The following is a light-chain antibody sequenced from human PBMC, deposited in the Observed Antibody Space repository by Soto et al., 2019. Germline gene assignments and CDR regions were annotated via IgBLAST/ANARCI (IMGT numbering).Light chain of an antibody. V-gene: IGKV3-15*01. CDR3: QQYNNWPPWT. CDR1: QSVSSN. J-gene: IGKJ1*01. Sequence: EIVMPQSPATLSVSPGERATLSCRASQSVSSNLAWYQQKPGQAPRLLIYGASTRATGIPARFSGSGSGTEFTLTISSLQSEDFAFYYCQQYNNWPPWTFGQGTKVDIK. CDR2: GAS.